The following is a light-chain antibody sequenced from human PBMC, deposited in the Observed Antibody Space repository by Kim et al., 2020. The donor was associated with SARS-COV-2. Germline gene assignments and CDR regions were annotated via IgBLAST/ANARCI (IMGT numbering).Light chain of an antibody. CDR2: AAS. J-gene: IGKJ3*01. CDR1: QGISNY. V-gene: IGKV1-27*01. Sequence: SALSLSVEYRVTITCRTIQGISNYLAWYQQQPGKVPKLLIYAASTLQSGVPSRFSGSGSGTDFTLTISSLQPEDVATYYCQNKFTFGPGTKVDIK. CDR3: QNKFT.